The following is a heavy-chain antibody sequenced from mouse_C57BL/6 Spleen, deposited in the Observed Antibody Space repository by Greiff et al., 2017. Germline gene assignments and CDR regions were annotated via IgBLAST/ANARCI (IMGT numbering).Heavy chain of an antibody. CDR1: CYTFTSYW. J-gene: IGHJ4*01. D-gene: IGHD1-1*01. CDR2: IDPNSGGT. CDR3: ERENYYRSDYAMDN. V-gene: IGHV1-72*01. Sequence: QVQLQQPGAELVKPGASVKVSCKASCYTFTSYWMHWVKQRPGRGLEWIGRIDPNSGGTKYNEKFKSKATLTVDKPSSTAYMQLSSLTSEDSAVYYCERENYYRSDYAMDNRGQGASGTAST.